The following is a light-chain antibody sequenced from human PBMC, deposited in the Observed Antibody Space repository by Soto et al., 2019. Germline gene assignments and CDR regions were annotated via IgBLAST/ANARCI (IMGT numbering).Light chain of an antibody. CDR3: GAWDNSQTGGV. CDR1: ASNIGNNY. V-gene: IGLV1-51*02. Sequence: QSVLTQPPSVSAAPGQKVTISCSGSASNIGNNYVSWYQQLPGTAPKLLIYENYERPSGIPDRFSGSKSGTSATLGITGLQTGDEADYYCGAWDNSQTGGVFGGGTKLTVL. J-gene: IGLJ2*01. CDR2: ENY.